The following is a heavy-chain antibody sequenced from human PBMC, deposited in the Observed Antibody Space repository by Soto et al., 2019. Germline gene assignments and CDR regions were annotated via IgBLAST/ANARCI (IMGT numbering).Heavy chain of an antibody. V-gene: IGHV3-73*01. Sequence: GVLRLSCAASGFTFSGSAMHWVRQASGKGLEWVGRIRSKANSYATAYAASVKGRFTISRDDSKNTAYLQMNSLKTEDTAVYYCTRHGAVAGLGDWGQGTLVTVSS. CDR1: GFTFSGSA. J-gene: IGHJ4*02. CDR2: IRSKANSYAT. CDR3: TRHGAVAGLGD. D-gene: IGHD6-19*01.